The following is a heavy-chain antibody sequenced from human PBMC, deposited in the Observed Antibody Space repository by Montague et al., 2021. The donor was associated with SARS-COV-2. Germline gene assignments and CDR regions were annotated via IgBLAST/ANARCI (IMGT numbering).Heavy chain of an antibody. CDR3: ARAEGDVWAGYETEGGFDY. D-gene: IGHD5-12*01. V-gene: IGHV4-39*07. CDR1: GGSISSSYYF. J-gene: IGHJ4*02. CDR2: LYFSGGT. Sequence: SETLSLTCTVSGGSISSSYYFWGWIRQPPGKGLEWIGSLYFSGGTYYNPSLKSRVTISVDTSKNQFSLKFTSVTAADTAVYRCARAEGDVWAGYETEGGFDYWGQGTLVTVSS.